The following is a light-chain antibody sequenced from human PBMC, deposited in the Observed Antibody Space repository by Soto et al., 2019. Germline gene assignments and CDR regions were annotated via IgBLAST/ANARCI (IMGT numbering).Light chain of an antibody. CDR3: QQYNSYAWT. Sequence: IQVPHSXSNLSASPCAXXXXXXRASQSISSWLAWYQQEXGKARNLLIYDASXLGSGVPSRFSGSGSGTEFTLTISSLQPDDFATYYCQQYNSYAWTFGQGTKV. CDR2: DAS. V-gene: IGKV1-5*01. CDR1: QSISSW. J-gene: IGKJ1*01.